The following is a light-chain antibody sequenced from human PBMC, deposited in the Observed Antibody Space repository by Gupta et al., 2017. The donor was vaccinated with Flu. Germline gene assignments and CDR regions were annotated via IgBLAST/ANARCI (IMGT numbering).Light chain of an antibody. CDR1: QSVGNA. Sequence: DVQMTQSPSSLSASVGDRVTITCRASQSVGNALNWYHQKPGKSPNLLIYAASSLHSGVPSRFSGSGSGTDFTLTIDSLQPEDFATYYCQQYFTTPTFGQGTKVEIK. CDR2: AAS. J-gene: IGKJ1*01. CDR3: QQYFTTPT. V-gene: IGKV1-39*01.